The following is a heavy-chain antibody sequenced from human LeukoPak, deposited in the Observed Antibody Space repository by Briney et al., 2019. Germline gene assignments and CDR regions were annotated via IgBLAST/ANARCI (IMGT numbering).Heavy chain of an antibody. D-gene: IGHD3-10*01. V-gene: IGHV1-2*02. CDR1: GYTFTGYY. Sequence: GASVKVSCKASGYTFTGYYMHWVRQAPGQGLEWMGWINPNSGGTNYAQKFQGRVTMTRDTSISTAYMELSRLRSDDTAVYYCARERVRGVIIPNYWGQGTLVTVSS. CDR3: ARERVRGVIIPNY. J-gene: IGHJ4*02. CDR2: INPNSGGT.